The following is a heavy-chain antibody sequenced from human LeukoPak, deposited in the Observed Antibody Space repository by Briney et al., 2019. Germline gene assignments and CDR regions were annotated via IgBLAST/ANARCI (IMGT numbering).Heavy chain of an antibody. CDR3: VSAYYGSGSDFDH. CDR1: GFTVSSNY. V-gene: IGHV3-66*01. D-gene: IGHD3-10*01. J-gene: IGHJ4*02. Sequence: GGSLRLSCAASGFTVSSNYMSWVRRAPGKGLEWVSVLYSGGSTYYADSVKGRFTISRDKSKNTLYLQMNSLRAEDTAVYYCVSAYYGSGSDFDHWGQGALVTVSS. CDR2: LYSGGST.